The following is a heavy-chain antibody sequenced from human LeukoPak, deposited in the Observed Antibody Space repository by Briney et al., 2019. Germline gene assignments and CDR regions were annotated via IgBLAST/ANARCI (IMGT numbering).Heavy chain of an antibody. CDR1: GFTFSSYA. Sequence: GGSLRLSCAASGFTFSSYAMSWVRQAPGKGLEWASGISGSGGSTYYADPVKGRFTISRDNSKNTVYLEMNSLRAEDTAVYYCAKGGQVTNSQVDYWGQGTLVTVS. V-gene: IGHV3-23*01. CDR2: ISGSGGST. CDR3: AKGGQVTNSQVDY. D-gene: IGHD2-21*02. J-gene: IGHJ4*02.